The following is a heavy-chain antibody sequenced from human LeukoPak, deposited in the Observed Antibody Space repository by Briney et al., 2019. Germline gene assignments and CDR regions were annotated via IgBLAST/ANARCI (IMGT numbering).Heavy chain of an antibody. D-gene: IGHD2-2*03. J-gene: IGHJ3*02. V-gene: IGHV1-8*01. Sequence: ASVKVSCKASGFTFVTYDINWVRQAPGQGLEWMGWMNPISGNTGYAQKLQGRVTMTTDTSTSTAYMELRSLRSDDTAVYYCARMDPRAKDAFDIWGQGTMVTVSS. CDR1: GFTFVTYD. CDR2: MNPISGNT. CDR3: ARMDPRAKDAFDI.